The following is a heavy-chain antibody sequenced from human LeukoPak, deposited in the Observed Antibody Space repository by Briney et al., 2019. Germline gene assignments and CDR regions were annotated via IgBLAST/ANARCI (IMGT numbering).Heavy chain of an antibody. Sequence: GGSLRLSCAASGFSFNNAWMSWVRQAAGKGLEWVGLIKSKFNGGTTDYAAPVKGRFTISRDDSTNTLYLQMNTLKTEDTAVYYCSTSGISGERYNYNGMDVWGQGTTVTVSS. CDR1: GFSFNNAW. CDR2: IKSKFNGGTT. D-gene: IGHD1-1*01. CDR3: STSGISGERYNYNGMDV. J-gene: IGHJ6*02. V-gene: IGHV3-15*01.